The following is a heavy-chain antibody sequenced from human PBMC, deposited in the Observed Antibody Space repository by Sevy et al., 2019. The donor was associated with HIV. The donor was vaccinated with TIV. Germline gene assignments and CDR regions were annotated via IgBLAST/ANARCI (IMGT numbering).Heavy chain of an antibody. Sequence: GGSLRLSCTASGFTFSSYEMNWVRQAPGKGLEWVSYISNSGSTIHYSDSVKGRFTISRDNAKNSLYLQMNSLRAEDXAVYYCXXXLPXSATTVPHFDYWGRGTLVTVSS. CDR1: GFTFSSYE. V-gene: IGHV3-48*03. CDR2: ISNSGSTI. J-gene: IGHJ4*02. CDR3: XXXLPXSATTVPHFDY. D-gene: IGHD4-17*01.